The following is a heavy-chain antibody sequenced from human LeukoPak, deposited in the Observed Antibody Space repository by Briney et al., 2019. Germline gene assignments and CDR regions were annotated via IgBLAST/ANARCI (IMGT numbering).Heavy chain of an antibody. CDR3: ARGGKRAVAGTRSPQYFQH. CDR2: IRYDGSNK. V-gene: IGHV3-30*02. Sequence: GGSLRLSCAASGLTFSSYGMHWVRQAPGKGLEWVAYIRYDGSNKYYADSVKGRFTISRDNSKNTLYVQMNSLRPEDTAVYYCARGGKRAVAGTRSPQYFQHWGLGTLVTVSS. D-gene: IGHD6-19*01. CDR1: GLTFSSYG. J-gene: IGHJ1*01.